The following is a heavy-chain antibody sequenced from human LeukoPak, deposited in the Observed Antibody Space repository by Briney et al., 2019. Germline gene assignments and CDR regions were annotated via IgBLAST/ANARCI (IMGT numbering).Heavy chain of an antibody. CDR3: AREDSSYYYDSSGYYPTPNFDY. D-gene: IGHD3-22*01. J-gene: IGHJ4*02. V-gene: IGHV6-1*01. CDR1: GDSVSSNSAA. CDR2: TYYMSKWYN. Sequence: SQTLSLTCAISGDSVSSNSAAWNWIRQSPSRGLEWLGRTYYMSKWYNDYAVSVKSRITINPDTSKNQFSLQLNSVTPEDTAVYYCAREDSSYYYDSSGYYPTPNFDYWGQGTLVTVSS.